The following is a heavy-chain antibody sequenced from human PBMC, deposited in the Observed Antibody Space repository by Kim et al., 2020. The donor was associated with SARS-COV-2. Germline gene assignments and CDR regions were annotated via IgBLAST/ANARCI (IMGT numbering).Heavy chain of an antibody. CDR2: ISYDGSNK. D-gene: IGHD1-26*01. Sequence: GGSLRLSCAASGFTFSSYAMHWVRQAPGKGLEWVAVISYDGSNKYYADSVKGRFTISRDNSKNTLYLKMNSLRAEDTAVYYCARDTGGSYFDYWGQGTLV. CDR1: GFTFSSYA. J-gene: IGHJ4*02. V-gene: IGHV3-30*04. CDR3: ARDTGGSYFDY.